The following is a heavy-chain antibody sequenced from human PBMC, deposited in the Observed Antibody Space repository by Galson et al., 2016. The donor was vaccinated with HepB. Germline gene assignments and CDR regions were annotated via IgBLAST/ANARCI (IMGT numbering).Heavy chain of an antibody. J-gene: IGHJ4*02. D-gene: IGHD6-19*01. CDR3: ARYLGSGWDSPFGY. CDR1: GGSISSYY. CDR2: FYQSGGI. V-gene: IGHV4-59*01. Sequence: ETLSLTCTVSGGSISSYYWNWIRQSPGKGLEWIGYFYQSGGINYNTSLKSRVTLSVDTSKNQFSLKLSSVTAADTAVYYCARYLGSGWDSPFGYWGQGIQVTVSS.